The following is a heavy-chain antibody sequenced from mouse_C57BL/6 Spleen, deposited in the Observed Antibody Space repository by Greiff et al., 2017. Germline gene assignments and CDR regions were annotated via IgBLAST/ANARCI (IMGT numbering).Heavy chain of an antibody. CDR1: GYTFTSYW. J-gene: IGHJ4*01. V-gene: IGHV1-69*01. CDR3: ARDYGSSSRAMDY. D-gene: IGHD1-1*01. CDR2: IDPSDSYT. Sequence: VQLQQPGAELVMPGASVKLSCRASGYTFTSYWMHWVKQRPGQGLEWIGEIDPSDSYTNYNQKFKGKSTLTVDKSSSTAYMQLSSLTSEDSAVYYCARDYGSSSRAMDYWGQGTSVTVSS.